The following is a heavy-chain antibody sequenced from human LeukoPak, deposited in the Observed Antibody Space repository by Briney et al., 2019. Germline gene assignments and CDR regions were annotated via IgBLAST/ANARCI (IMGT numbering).Heavy chain of an antibody. CDR2: IKQDGSEK. V-gene: IGHV3-7*01. CDR1: GFTFSSYW. D-gene: IGHD6-13*01. J-gene: IGHJ4*02. Sequence: GGSPRLSCAASGFTFSSYWMSWVRQAPGKGLEWVANIKQDGSEKYYVDSVKGRFTISRDNSKNTLYLQMNSLRAEDTAVYYCAKELDSSSWYVGWDYWGQGTLVTVSS. CDR3: AKELDSSSWYVGWDY.